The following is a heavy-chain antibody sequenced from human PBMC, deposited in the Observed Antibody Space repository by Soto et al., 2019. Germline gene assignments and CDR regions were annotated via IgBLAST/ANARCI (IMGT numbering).Heavy chain of an antibody. Sequence: ESLKMSCTVSGYSFTSYWISCVRQMPGKVLEWMGRIDPSDSYTNYSPSFQGHVTISADKSISTAYLQWSSLKASDTAMYYCARRPITMVRGAPYYYYYGMDVWGQGTTVTVS. CDR2: IDPSDSYT. D-gene: IGHD3-10*01. V-gene: IGHV5-10-1*01. J-gene: IGHJ6*02. CDR3: ARRPITMVRGAPYYYYYGMDV. CDR1: GYSFTSYW.